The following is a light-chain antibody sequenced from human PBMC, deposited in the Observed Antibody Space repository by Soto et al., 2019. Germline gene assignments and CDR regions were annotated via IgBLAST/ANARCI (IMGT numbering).Light chain of an antibody. CDR3: SSYTSSSTLVV. J-gene: IGLJ2*01. CDR1: SSDVGGYNY. Sequence: QSVLTQPASVYGAPGQSITISCTGTSSDVGGYNYVSWYQQHTGKAPKLMIYDVNNRPSGVSNRFSGSKSGNTASLTISGLQAEDEADYYCSSYTSSSTLVVFGGGTKLTV. CDR2: DVN. V-gene: IGLV2-14*01.